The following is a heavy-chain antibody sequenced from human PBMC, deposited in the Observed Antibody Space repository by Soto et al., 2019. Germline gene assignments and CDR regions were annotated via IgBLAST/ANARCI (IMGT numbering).Heavy chain of an antibody. CDR3: AKGPEYDILTGCDY. Sequence: EVQLLESGGGFVQPGESLRHSCAASGFTFSLSAMSWVRQAPGRGLDWVSSLSGGGSTTDYADSVKGRFTISRDNSKNTVYLQMNSLRAEDTAVYYCAKGPEYDILTGCDYWGQGALVTVSS. J-gene: IGHJ4*02. CDR2: LSGGGSTT. V-gene: IGHV3-23*01. D-gene: IGHD3-9*01. CDR1: GFTFSLSA.